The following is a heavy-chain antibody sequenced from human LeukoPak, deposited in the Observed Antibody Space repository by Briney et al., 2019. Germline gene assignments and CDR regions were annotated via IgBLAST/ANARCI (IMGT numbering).Heavy chain of an antibody. D-gene: IGHD1-26*01. J-gene: IGHJ3*02. Sequence: SETLSLTCTVSGGSISGYYWSWIRQPPGKGLGWIGYIYYSGSTSYNPSLKSRVTISVDTSKNQFSLKLSSVTAADTAVYYCAREGARWEPSFSAFDIWGQGTMVTVSS. CDR1: GGSISGYY. CDR2: IYYSGST. CDR3: AREGARWEPSFSAFDI. V-gene: IGHV4-59*01.